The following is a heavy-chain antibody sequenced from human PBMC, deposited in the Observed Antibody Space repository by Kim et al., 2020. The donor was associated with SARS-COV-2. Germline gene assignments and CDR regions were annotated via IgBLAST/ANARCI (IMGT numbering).Heavy chain of an antibody. Sequence: ASVKVSCKASGYTFTSYAMHWVRQAPGQRLEWMGWINAGNGNTKYSQKFQGRVTITRDTSASTAYMELSSLRSEDTAVYYCARVSEDDYSSIMEFDYWGQGTLVTVSS. V-gene: IGHV1-3*01. J-gene: IGHJ4*02. D-gene: IGHD6-13*01. CDR2: INAGNGNT. CDR3: ARVSEDDYSSIMEFDY. CDR1: GYTFTSYA.